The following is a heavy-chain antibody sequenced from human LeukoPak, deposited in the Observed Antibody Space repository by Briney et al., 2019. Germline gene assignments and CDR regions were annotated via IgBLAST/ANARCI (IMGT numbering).Heavy chain of an antibody. J-gene: IGHJ4*02. CDR2: ISYDGSNK. D-gene: IGHD6-13*01. V-gene: IGHV3-30*18. CDR3: AKDATFIAVAGRPDY. Sequence: GGSLRLSCAASGFTFSSYGMHWVRQAPGKGLEWVAVISYDGSNKYYADSVKGRFTISRDNSKNTLYLQMNSLRAEDTAVYYCAKDATFIAVAGRPDYWGQGTLVTVSS. CDR1: GFTFSSYG.